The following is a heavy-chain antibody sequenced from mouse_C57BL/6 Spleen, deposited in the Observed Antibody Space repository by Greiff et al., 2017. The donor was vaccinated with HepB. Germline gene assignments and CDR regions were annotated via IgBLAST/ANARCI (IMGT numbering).Heavy chain of an antibody. CDR1: GYTFTSYW. V-gene: IGHV1-69*01. Sequence: QVQLKQPGAELVMPGASVKLSCKASGYTFTSYWMHWVKQRPGQGLEWIGEIDPSDSYTNYNQKFKGKSTLTVDKSSSTAYMQLSSLTSEDSAVYYCARGDGSFAYWGQGTLVTVSA. CDR2: IDPSDSYT. CDR3: ARGDGSFAY. D-gene: IGHD1-1*01. J-gene: IGHJ3*01.